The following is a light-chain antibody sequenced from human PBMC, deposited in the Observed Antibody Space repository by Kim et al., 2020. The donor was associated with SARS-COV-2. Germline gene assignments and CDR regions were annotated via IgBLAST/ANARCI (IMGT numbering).Light chain of an antibody. V-gene: IGLV3-1*01. J-gene: IGLJ2*01. Sequence: SPGQTARITCSGDELGDKYACWYQQKPGQAPVLVIYQDIKRPSGVPERVSGSNSGNTATLTISGTRAMNEADYYCQAWDSSTGGVFGGGTQLTVL. CDR2: QDI. CDR1: ELGDKY. CDR3: QAWDSSTGGV.